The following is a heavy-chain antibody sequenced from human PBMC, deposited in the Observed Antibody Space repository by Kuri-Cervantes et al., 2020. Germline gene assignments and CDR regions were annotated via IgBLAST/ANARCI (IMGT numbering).Heavy chain of an antibody. V-gene: IGHV1-24*01. Sequence: ASVKVSCKASGYTFTGYYMHWVRQAPGQGLEWMGGFDPEDGETIYAQKFQGRVTMTEDTSTDTAYMELRSLRSDDTAVYYCASAEGIAARPLAYWGQGTLVTVSS. CDR2: FDPEDGET. D-gene: IGHD6-6*01. CDR1: GYTFTGYY. J-gene: IGHJ4*02. CDR3: ASAEGIAARPLAY.